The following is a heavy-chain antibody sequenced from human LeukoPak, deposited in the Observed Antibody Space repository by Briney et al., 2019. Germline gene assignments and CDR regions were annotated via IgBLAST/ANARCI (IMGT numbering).Heavy chain of an antibody. Sequence: PGGSLRLSCAASGFTVSSNYMSWVRQAPGKGLEWVSVIYSGGSTYYADSVKGRFTISRDNSKNTLYLQMNSLRAEDTAVYYCAMGIRLWPSPFDYWGQGTLVTVSS. CDR3: AMGIRLWPSPFDY. CDR2: IYSGGST. J-gene: IGHJ4*02. CDR1: GFTVSSNY. D-gene: IGHD5-18*01. V-gene: IGHV3-53*01.